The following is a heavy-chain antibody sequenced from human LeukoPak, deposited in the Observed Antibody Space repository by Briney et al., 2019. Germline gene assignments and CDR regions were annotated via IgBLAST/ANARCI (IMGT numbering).Heavy chain of an antibody. J-gene: IGHJ4*02. D-gene: IGHD2-2*01. CDR2: IYYSGST. V-gene: IGHV4-59*01. CDR1: GGSISSYY. CDR3: ASLPPRYCSSTSCYPYYFDY. Sequence: PSETLSLTCTVSGGSISSYYWSWIRQPPGKGLEWIGYIYYSGSTNYNPSLKSRVTISVDTSKNQFSLKLSSVTAADTAVYYCASLPPRYCSSTSCYPYYFDYWGQGTLVTVSS.